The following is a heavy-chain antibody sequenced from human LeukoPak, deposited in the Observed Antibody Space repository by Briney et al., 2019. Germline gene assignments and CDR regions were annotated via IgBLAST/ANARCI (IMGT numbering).Heavy chain of an antibody. Sequence: GGSLRLSCLASGFTVSSTYMSWVRQAPGKGLEWVSSISGGSIYIYYADSVKGRFTISRDNGKNSLYLQMNSLRGEDTAVYSCARGQRRHIDMAPSFDYWGQGTLVTVSS. CDR1: GFTVSSTY. CDR2: ISGGSIYI. D-gene: IGHD5-24*01. V-gene: IGHV3-21*06. J-gene: IGHJ4*02. CDR3: ARGQRRHIDMAPSFDY.